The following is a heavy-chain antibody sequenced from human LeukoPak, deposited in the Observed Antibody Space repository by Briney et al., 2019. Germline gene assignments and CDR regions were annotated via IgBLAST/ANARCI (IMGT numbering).Heavy chain of an antibody. J-gene: IGHJ4*02. CDR2: IVVGSGNT. V-gene: IGHV1-58*01. Sequence: KVSCKASGFTFTSSAVQWVRQARGQGLEWIGWIVVGSGNTNYAQKFQERVTINRDMSTSTAYMELSSLRSEDTAVYYCATDDVTTGTKTALGYWGQGTLVTVSS. CDR3: ATDDVTTGTKTALGY. D-gene: IGHD1-1*01. CDR1: GFTFTSSA.